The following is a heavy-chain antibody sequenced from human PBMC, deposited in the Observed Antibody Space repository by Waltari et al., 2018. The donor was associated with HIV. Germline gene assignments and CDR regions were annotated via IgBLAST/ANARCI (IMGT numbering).Heavy chain of an antibody. CDR3: SRPSGPLHSYGMDV. V-gene: IGHV3-49*05. D-gene: IGHD1-26*01. CDR1: GFTFGDFG. Sequence: VHLMESVGGLVKPARSLRLSCRGSGFTFGDFGMSWFRQAPGKGLEWVGVITSEAYGGTAEYAASVTGRFTISREDSKSTAYMQMNRLESEDTGVYFCSRPSGPLHSYGMDVWGQGTTVIVSS. J-gene: IGHJ6*02. CDR2: ITSEAYGGTA.